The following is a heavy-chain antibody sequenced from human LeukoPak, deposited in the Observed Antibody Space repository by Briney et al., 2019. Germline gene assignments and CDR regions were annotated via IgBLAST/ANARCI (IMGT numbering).Heavy chain of an antibody. J-gene: IGHJ1*01. V-gene: IGHV3-23*01. CDR3: AKDDYGDYYFQH. CDR1: GFTFSSYA. CDR2: ISGSGGST. D-gene: IGHD4-17*01. Sequence: PGGSLRLSCAASGFTFSSYAMSWVRQAPGKGLEWVSAISGSGGSTYYADSVKGRFTISRDNYKNTLYLQMNSLRAEDTAVYYCAKDDYGDYYFQHWGQGTLVTVSS.